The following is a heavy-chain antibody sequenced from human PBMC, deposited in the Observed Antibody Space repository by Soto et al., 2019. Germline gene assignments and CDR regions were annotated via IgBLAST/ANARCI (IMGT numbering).Heavy chain of an antibody. CDR3: AGEASPAISARGWFDP. J-gene: IGHJ5*02. Sequence: GSLSLSRAASGFTFRSFNMNWVRQAPGKGLEWVSTISSNRPYIYYTDAMRGRFTISRDNAKNSLHLQMNSLRAEDTAVYYCAGEASPAISARGWFDPRGRGPLVTVYS. CDR1: GFTFRSFN. V-gene: IGHV3-21*01. CDR2: ISSNRPYI. D-gene: IGHD2-2*01.